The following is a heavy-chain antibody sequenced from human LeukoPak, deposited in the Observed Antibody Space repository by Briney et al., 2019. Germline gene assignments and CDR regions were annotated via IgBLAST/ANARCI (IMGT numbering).Heavy chain of an antibody. D-gene: IGHD2-2*01. Sequence: PSETLSLTCTVSGGSISSYYWSWIRQPPGKGLEWIGYIYYSGSTNYNPSLKSRVTISVDTSKNQFSLKLSSVTAADTAVYYCARHEYPMDAQARWYYGMDVWGQGTTVTVSS. V-gene: IGHV4-59*08. J-gene: IGHJ6*02. CDR3: ARHEYPMDAQARWYYGMDV. CDR1: GGSISSYY. CDR2: IYYSGST.